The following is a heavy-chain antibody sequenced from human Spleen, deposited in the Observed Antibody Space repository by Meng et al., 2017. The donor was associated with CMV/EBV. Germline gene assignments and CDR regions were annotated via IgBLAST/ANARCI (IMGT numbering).Heavy chain of an antibody. D-gene: IGHD2-2*01. CDR2: INSDETST. J-gene: IGHJ6*02. V-gene: IGHV3-74*01. CDR3: AILGYCSSTSCYQPNYYGMDV. Sequence: GESLKISCAASGFTFSSYWMHWVRQAPGKGLVWVSRINSDETSTNYADSVRGRFTISRDNAKNTLYLQMNSLRAEDTALYYCAILGYCSSTSCYQPNYYGMDVWGQGTTVTVSS. CDR1: GFTFSSYW.